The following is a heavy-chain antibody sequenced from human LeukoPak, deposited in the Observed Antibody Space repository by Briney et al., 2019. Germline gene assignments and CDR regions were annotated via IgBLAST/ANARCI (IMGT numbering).Heavy chain of an antibody. CDR1: GFTFSSYS. CDR3: ARQLAYSSSSGMDY. V-gene: IGHV3-48*01. J-gene: IGHJ4*02. D-gene: IGHD6-6*01. Sequence: GGSLRLSCAASGFTFSSYSMNWFRQAPGKGLEWVSYISSSSSTIYYADSVKGRFTISRDNAKNSLYLQMNSLRAEDTAVYYCARQLAYSSSSGMDYWGQGTLVTVSS. CDR2: ISSSSSTI.